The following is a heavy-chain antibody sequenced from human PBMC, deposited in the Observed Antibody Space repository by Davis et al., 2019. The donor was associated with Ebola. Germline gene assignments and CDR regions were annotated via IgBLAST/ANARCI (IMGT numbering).Heavy chain of an antibody. D-gene: IGHD5-12*01. CDR3: ARDRPYSGYDYYYYYGMDV. J-gene: IGHJ6*02. V-gene: IGHV1-69*04. CDR1: GGTFSSYA. CDR2: IIPILGIA. Sequence: AASVKVSCKASGGTFSSYAISWVRQAPGQGLEWMGRIIPILGIANYAQKFQGRVTITADKSTSTAYMELSSLRSEDTAVYYCARDRPYSGYDYYYYYGMDVWGQGTTVTVSS.